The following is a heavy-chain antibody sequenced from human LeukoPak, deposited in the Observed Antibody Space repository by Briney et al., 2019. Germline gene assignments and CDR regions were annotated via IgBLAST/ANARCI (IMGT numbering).Heavy chain of an antibody. D-gene: IGHD3-3*01. V-gene: IGHV3-74*01. CDR1: GFDFSSNW. Sequence: GGSLRLSCADSGFDFSSNWMHWVRHAPGQGLVWVSRIKGDGISTNYADSVKGRFTISRDIAKNTLYLQMNSLRAEDTGVYYCAKDHYWSIDYWGRGTLVTVSS. CDR2: IKGDGIST. J-gene: IGHJ4*02. CDR3: AKDHYWSIDY.